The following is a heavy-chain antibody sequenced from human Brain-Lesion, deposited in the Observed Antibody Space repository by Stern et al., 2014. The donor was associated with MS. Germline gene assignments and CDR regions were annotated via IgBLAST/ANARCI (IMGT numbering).Heavy chain of an antibody. Sequence: VQLVESGPGLVKPSETLSLTCTVAGGSVSSTSYAWAWIRQPPGKGLEWIGTIYYSGNTYYSPSLKSRLTISLDKPKNMFPLLLRFVTAADTAVYYCAGEEDIRYCSGGSCTGNWFDPWGQGTLVTVSS. CDR1: GGSVSSTSYA. D-gene: IGHD2-15*01. CDR3: AGEEDIRYCSGGSCTGNWFDP. V-gene: IGHV4-39*01. J-gene: IGHJ5*02. CDR2: IYYSGNT.